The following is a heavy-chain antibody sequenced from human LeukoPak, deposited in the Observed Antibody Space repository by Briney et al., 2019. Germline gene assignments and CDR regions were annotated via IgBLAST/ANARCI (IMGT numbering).Heavy chain of an antibody. V-gene: IGHV3-21*01. CDR2: ISSSSSYI. J-gene: IGHJ4*02. D-gene: IGHD4-17*01. Sequence: GGSLRLSCAASGFTFSSYSMNWVRQAPGKGLEWVSSISSSSSYIYYADSVKGRFTISRDNSKNTLYVQMNSLRAEDMAVYYCAKEIWPTVTIPGRTYFDYWGQGSLVTVSS. CDR3: AKEIWPTVTIPGRTYFDY. CDR1: GFTFSSYS.